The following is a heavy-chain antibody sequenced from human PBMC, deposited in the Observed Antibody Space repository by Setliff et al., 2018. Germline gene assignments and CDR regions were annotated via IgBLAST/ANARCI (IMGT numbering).Heavy chain of an antibody. CDR3: AKDNGGNPDCDY. J-gene: IGHJ4*02. V-gene: IGHV1-69*06. Sequence: SVKVSCKASGGTFSSYDISWVRQAPGQGLEWMGRIIPIFGTANYAQKFQGRVTITADKSTSTAYMELSSLRSEDTAVYYCAKDNGGNPDCDYWGQGTLVTVSS. D-gene: IGHD2-15*01. CDR1: GGTFSSYD. CDR2: IIPIFGTA.